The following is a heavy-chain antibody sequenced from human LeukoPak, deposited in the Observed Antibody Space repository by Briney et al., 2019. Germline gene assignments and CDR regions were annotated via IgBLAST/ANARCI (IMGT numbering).Heavy chain of an antibody. D-gene: IGHD4-17*01. V-gene: IGHV3-23*01. J-gene: IGHJ3*02. CDR2: ISGSGGSK. CDR1: GFTFSMYA. Sequence: GGSLRLSCTASGFTFSMYAMSWVRQAPGKGLEWVSGISGSGGSKYYADSVTGRFAISRDNSNNMLYLQMNSLRADDTAVYYCAKDRTNDYGDFTAFDIWGQGTMVTVSS. CDR3: AKDRTNDYGDFTAFDI.